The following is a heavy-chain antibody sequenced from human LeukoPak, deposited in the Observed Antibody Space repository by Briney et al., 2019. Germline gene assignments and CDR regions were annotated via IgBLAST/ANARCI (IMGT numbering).Heavy chain of an antibody. Sequence: ASVKVSCKASGYTFTNYYIHWVRQAPGHGLECMGIINPSGGSTSYAQKFQGRVTMTRDMSTSTVYMELRSLRSDDTAVYYCARLPLQPVWFDLWGQGTLVIVSS. CDR1: GYTFTNYY. D-gene: IGHD5-24*01. CDR2: INPSGGST. J-gene: IGHJ5*02. V-gene: IGHV1-46*01. CDR3: ARLPLQPVWFDL.